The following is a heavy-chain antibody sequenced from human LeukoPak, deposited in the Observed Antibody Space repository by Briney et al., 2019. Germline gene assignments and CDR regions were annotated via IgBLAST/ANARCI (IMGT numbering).Heavy chain of an antibody. Sequence: GGSLRLSCAASGFTVSSNYMTWVRQAPGKGLEWVSVIYSGGSTYYADSVKGRFTISRDNSKNTVYLQMNSLRAEDTAVYSCARVPTGTRDYYYYYMDVWGKGTTVTVSS. CDR2: IYSGGST. CDR1: GFTVSSNY. V-gene: IGHV3-53*01. D-gene: IGHD1/OR15-1a*01. J-gene: IGHJ6*03. CDR3: ARVPTGTRDYYYYYMDV.